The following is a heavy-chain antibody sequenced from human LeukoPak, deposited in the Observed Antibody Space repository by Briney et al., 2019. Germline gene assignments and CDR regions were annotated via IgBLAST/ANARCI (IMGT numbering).Heavy chain of an antibody. Sequence: SETLSLTCTVSGGSISSYYWSWIRQPPGKGLEWIGYIYYSGSTNYNPSLKSRVTISVDTSKNQFSLKLSSVTAVDTAVYYCARYSSSGYGEIDYWGQGTLVIVSS. J-gene: IGHJ4*02. CDR3: ARYSSSGYGEIDY. CDR2: IYYSGST. D-gene: IGHD5-12*01. V-gene: IGHV4-59*08. CDR1: GGSISSYY.